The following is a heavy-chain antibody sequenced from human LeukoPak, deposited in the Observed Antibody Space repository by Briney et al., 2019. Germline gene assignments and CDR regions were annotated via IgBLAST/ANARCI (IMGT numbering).Heavy chain of an antibody. D-gene: IGHD2-15*01. Sequence: GGSLRLSCAASGFTFSSYEMNWVRQAPGKGLEWVSYISSSGSTIYYADSVKGRFTISRGNAKNSLYLQMNSLRAEDTAVYYCARDQLLLTPDYFDYWGQRTLVTVSS. J-gene: IGHJ4*02. CDR3: ARDQLLLTPDYFDY. CDR2: ISSSGSTI. CDR1: GFTFSSYE. V-gene: IGHV3-48*03.